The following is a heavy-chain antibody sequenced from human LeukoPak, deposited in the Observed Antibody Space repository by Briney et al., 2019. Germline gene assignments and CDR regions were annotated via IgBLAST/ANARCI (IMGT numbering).Heavy chain of an antibody. D-gene: IGHD2-21*02. CDR1: RFTFRNYG. V-gene: IGHV3-33*01. Sequence: GGSLRLSCAASRFTFRNYGMHWVRQAPGKGLEWVAVIWYDGSNQVYADSVKGRFTVSRDNSKNTLYLQMNSLRAEDTAVYYCVRVVTVSNTDPAFDIWGRGTLVTVSS. CDR2: IWYDGSNQ. J-gene: IGHJ3*02. CDR3: VRVVTVSNTDPAFDI.